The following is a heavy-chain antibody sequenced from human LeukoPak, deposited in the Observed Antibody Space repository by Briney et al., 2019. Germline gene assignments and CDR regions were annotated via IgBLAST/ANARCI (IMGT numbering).Heavy chain of an antibody. Sequence: SETLSLTCAVYGGSLSGYYWSWIRQPPGKGLEWIGEINHSGSTNYNPSLKSRVTISVDTSKNQFSLKLSSVTAADTAVYYCARYQYYYDSSGYYSPFDIWGQGTMVTVSS. CDR1: GGSLSGYY. D-gene: IGHD3-22*01. V-gene: IGHV4-34*01. J-gene: IGHJ3*02. CDR2: INHSGST. CDR3: ARYQYYYDSSGYYSPFDI.